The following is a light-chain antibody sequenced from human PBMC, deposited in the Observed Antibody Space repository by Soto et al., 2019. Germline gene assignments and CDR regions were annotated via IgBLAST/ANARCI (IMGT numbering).Light chain of an antibody. Sequence: QSVLTQPPSVSGAPVQRVTISCTGSSSNIGAGYNVHWYQHLPGTAPKVLIYGNRHRPSGVPDRFSGSKSGTSASLAITGLQSDDEADYYCQSYDIRLSGVVFGGGTKLTVL. J-gene: IGLJ2*01. CDR1: SSNIGAGYN. CDR3: QSYDIRLSGVV. V-gene: IGLV1-40*01. CDR2: GNR.